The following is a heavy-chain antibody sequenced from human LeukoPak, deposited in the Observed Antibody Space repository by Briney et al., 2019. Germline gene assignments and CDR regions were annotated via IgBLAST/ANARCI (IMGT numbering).Heavy chain of an antibody. CDR1: GFTFSSYA. Sequence: PGGSLRLSCTTSGFTFSSYAMSWVRRAPGGGREWVSATSGSGGTSYYTDSVTGRFTISRDSSKNTLYLQMNSLRAEDTAVYYCAKVSRVGDLYYFDYWGQGTLVTVS. CDR2: TSGSGGTS. V-gene: IGHV3-23*01. CDR3: AKVSRVGDLYYFDY. D-gene: IGHD3-10*01. J-gene: IGHJ4*02.